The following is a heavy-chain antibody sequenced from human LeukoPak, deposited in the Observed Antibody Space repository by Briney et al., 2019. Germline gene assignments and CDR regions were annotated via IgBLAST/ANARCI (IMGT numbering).Heavy chain of an antibody. D-gene: IGHD2-2*01. J-gene: IGHJ5*02. Sequence: SETLSLTCTVSGGSSSSSRYYWGWIRQPPGKGLEWIGCIYYSGSTYYNPSLKSRVTISVDTSKNQFSLKLGSVTAADTAVYYCARHPYQLLWLSWFDPWGQGTLVTVSS. CDR2: IYYSGST. V-gene: IGHV4-39*01. CDR3: ARHPYQLLWLSWFDP. CDR1: GGSSSSSRYY.